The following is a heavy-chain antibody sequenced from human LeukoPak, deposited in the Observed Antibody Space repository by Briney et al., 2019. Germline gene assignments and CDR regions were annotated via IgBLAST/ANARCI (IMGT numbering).Heavy chain of an antibody. CDR2: ISAYNGNT. CDR1: GYTFTSYG. Sequence: ASVKVSCKASGYTFTSYGISWVRQAPGQGLEWMGWISAYNGNTNYAQKLQGRVTMTTDTSTSIAYMELRSLRSEDTAVYYCARDPTSAVDTAMYWDNWFDPWGQGTLVTVSS. J-gene: IGHJ5*02. CDR3: ARDPTSAVDTAMYWDNWFDP. V-gene: IGHV1-18*01. D-gene: IGHD5-18*01.